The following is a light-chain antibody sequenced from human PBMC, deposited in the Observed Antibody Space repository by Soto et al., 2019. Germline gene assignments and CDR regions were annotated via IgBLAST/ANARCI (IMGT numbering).Light chain of an antibody. CDR3: QQYGTSPRT. CDR2: AVS. J-gene: IGKJ1*01. V-gene: IGKV3-20*01. CDR1: ERISSSY. Sequence: EIVLTQSPGTLSLSPGERATLSCRASERISSSYSAWYQQKPGQAPRLLIYAVSSRATGIPDRFSGSGSGTDFTLTISRLEPEDFAVYFCQQYGTSPRTFGQGTKVEIK.